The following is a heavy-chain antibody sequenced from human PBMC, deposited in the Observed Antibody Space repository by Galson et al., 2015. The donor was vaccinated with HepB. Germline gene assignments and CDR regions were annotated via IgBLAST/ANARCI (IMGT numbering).Heavy chain of an antibody. V-gene: IGHV1-2*02. CDR2: MNPNSGGT. CDR1: GYTFTGFY. J-gene: IGHJ4*02. D-gene: IGHD2/OR15-2a*01. CDR3: ARARCNLGWHPPDY. Sequence: SVKVSCKASGYTFTGFYFHWVRQAPGQGLEWMGWMNPNSGGTNYAQKFEGRVTMTRDTSIGTAHMELSSLRSDDTAFYYCARARCNLGWHPPDYWGQGTLVTVSS.